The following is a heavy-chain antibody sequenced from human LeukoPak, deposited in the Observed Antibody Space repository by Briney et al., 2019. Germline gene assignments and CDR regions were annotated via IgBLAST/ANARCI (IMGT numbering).Heavy chain of an antibody. CDR1: GGSINNYY. D-gene: IGHD2-2*01. Sequence: SETLSLTCSVSGGSINNYYWSWIRQPAGKGLEWIGRIYTSGSTNYNPSLKSRVTMSVDTSKNQFSLKLSSVTAADTAVYYCARDRAIVVPTSPGYYYYMDVWGKGTTVTISS. CDR3: ARDRAIVVPTSPGYYYYMDV. CDR2: IYTSGST. V-gene: IGHV4-4*07. J-gene: IGHJ6*03.